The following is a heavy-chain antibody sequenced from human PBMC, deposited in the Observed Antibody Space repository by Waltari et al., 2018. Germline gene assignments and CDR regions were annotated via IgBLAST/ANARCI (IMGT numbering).Heavy chain of an antibody. Sequence: QVQLQESGPGLVKPSETLSLTCTVSGGSISSHYWSWIRQPPGKGLEWIGYIYYSGSTNYNPSLTSRVTISVDTSKNQFSLKLSSVTAADTAVYYCASSIAAAGNYFDYWGQGTLVTVSS. J-gene: IGHJ4*02. CDR3: ASSIAAAGNYFDY. CDR1: GGSISSHY. V-gene: IGHV4-59*11. CDR2: IYYSGST. D-gene: IGHD6-13*01.